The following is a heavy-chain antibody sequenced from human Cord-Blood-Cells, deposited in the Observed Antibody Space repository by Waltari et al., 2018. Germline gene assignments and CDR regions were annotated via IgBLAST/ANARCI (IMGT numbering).Heavy chain of an antibody. CDR2: IYYSGST. V-gene: IGHV4-59*08. Sequence: QVQLQESGPGLVKPSETLSLTCTVSGGSISSYYWSWIRQPPGKGLEWIGYIYYSGSTNYTPPLKSRVTISVDTSKNQFSLKLSSVTAADTAVYYCARLPLYSSSWYYFDYWGQGTLVTVSS. D-gene: IGHD6-13*01. CDR3: ARLPLYSSSWYYFDY. CDR1: GGSISSYY. J-gene: IGHJ4*02.